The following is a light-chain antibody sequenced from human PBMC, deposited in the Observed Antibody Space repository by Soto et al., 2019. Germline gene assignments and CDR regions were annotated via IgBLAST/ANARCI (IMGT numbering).Light chain of an antibody. CDR3: QSYDSSLSGWV. CDR2: GNN. J-gene: IGLJ3*02. V-gene: IGLV1-40*01. CDR1: SSNIGAGYD. Sequence: QSVLTQPPSVSGAPGQRVTISCTGSSSNIGAGYDVHWYQQLPGTAPKLLIFGNNNRPSGVPDRFSGSKSGTSASLANTGLQAEDEADYYCQSYDSSLSGWVFGGGTKVTVL.